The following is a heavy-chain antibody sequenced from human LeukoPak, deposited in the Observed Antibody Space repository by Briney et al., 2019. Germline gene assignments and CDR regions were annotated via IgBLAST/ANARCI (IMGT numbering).Heavy chain of an antibody. Sequence: GESLKISCQTSGYDFSTKWIGWVRQMPGKGLEWMGIIYPLESITKYSPAFQGHVTLTADTSINTASLQWTSLKASDTPIYYCARLAPDYADYWFDPWGQGTLVTVSS. CDR3: ARLAPDYADYWFDP. D-gene: IGHD4-17*01. J-gene: IGHJ5*02. V-gene: IGHV5-51*01. CDR1: GYDFSTKW. CDR2: IYPLESIT.